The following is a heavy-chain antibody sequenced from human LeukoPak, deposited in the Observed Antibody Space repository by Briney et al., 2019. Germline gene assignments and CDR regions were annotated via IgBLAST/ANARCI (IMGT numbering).Heavy chain of an antibody. CDR1: GFTFSSYG. CDR2: ISYDGSNK. J-gene: IGHJ4*02. V-gene: IGHV3-30*18. CDR3: AKLYYDSSGTVVDY. D-gene: IGHD3-22*01. Sequence: GGSLRLSRAASGFTFSSYGMHWVRQAPGKGLEWVAVISYDGSNKYYADSVKGRFTISRDNSKNTLYLQMNSLRAEDTAVYYCAKLYYDSSGTVVDYWGQGTLVTVSS.